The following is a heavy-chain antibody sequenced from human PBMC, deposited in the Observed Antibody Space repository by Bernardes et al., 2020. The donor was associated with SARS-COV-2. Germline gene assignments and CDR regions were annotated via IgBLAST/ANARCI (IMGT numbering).Heavy chain of an antibody. CDR3: AREAYGGFDY. CDR1: GGSISSYY. J-gene: IGHJ4*02. Sequence: SETLSLTCTVSGGSISSYYWSWIRQPPGKGLEWIGYIYYSGSTNYNPSLKSRVTISVDTSKNQFSLKLSSVTAADTAVYYCAREAYGGFDYWGQGTLVTVSS. CDR2: IYYSGST. D-gene: IGHD4-17*01. V-gene: IGHV4-59*01.